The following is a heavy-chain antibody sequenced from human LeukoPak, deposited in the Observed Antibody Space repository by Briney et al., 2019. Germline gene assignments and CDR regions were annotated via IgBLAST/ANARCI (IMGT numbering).Heavy chain of an antibody. J-gene: IGHJ4*02. CDR3: AKARSGSGSYGKYYFDY. D-gene: IGHD3-10*01. Sequence: GGSLRLSCAASGFTFSSYGMSWVRQAPGKGLEWVSAISGSGGTTYHADSVRGRFTISRDNSKNTLYLQMYSLRAEDTAIYYCAKARSGSGSYGKYYFDYWGQGTLVTVSS. V-gene: IGHV3-23*01. CDR1: GFTFSSYG. CDR2: ISGSGGTT.